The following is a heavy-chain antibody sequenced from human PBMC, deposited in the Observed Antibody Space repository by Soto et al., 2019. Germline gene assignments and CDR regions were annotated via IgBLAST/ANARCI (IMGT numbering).Heavy chain of an antibody. CDR3: ARHIPRIGYFDY. CDR2: IYYSGST. Sequence: QLQLQESGPGLVKPSETLSLTCTVSGGSISSSSYYWGWIRQPPGKGLEWIGSIYYSGSTYYNPSLKSRVTISVDTSKTHFSRKLSSVTAADTALYYCARHIPRIGYFDYWGQGTLVTVSS. CDR1: GGSISSSSYY. J-gene: IGHJ4*02. D-gene: IGHD2-2*02. V-gene: IGHV4-39*01.